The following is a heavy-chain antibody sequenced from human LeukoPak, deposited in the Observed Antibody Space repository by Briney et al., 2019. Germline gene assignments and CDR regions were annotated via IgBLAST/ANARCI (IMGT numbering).Heavy chain of an antibody. CDR1: GFTFSSYS. Sequence: GAFLRLCWAASGFTFSSYSMSWVRQARGKGLGLVSFISSSSSYIYYAGSVKGRFTNSRDNAKNSLYLQMNSLRAEDTAVYHCARDQRWFGQLDLWGQGTLVTVSS. J-gene: IGHJ5*02. CDR3: ARDQRWFGQLDL. D-gene: IGHD3-10*01. V-gene: IGHV3-21*01. CDR2: ISSSSSYI.